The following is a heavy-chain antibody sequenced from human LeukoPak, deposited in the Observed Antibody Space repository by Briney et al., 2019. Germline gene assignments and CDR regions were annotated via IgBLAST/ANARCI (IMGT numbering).Heavy chain of an antibody. CDR2: INNDGSST. CDR1: GFTFSSYW. J-gene: IGHJ4*02. CDR3: ARVWSYYYFDY. Sequence: GGSLRLSCAASGFTFSSYWMHWVRQAPGKGLVWVSRINNDGSSTSYADSVKGRFTISRDDAKNTLYLQMNSLRAEDTAVYYCARVWSYYYFDYWGQGTLVTVSS. V-gene: IGHV3-74*01. D-gene: IGHD2-8*02.